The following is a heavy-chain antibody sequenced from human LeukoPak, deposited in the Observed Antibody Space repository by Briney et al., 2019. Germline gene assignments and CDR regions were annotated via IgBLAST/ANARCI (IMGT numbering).Heavy chain of an antibody. J-gene: IGHJ4*02. CDR1: GFTFNNYG. CDR3: ARCRYGDVLFDY. V-gene: IGHV3-33*01. D-gene: IGHD4-17*01. Sequence: GRSLRLSCAASGFTFNNYGTHWVRQAPGKGLEWVAVIWYDGSNKFYADSVKGRFTISRDNSQNTLYLQMKSLRAEDTAVYYCARCRYGDVLFDYWGQGTLVTVSS. CDR2: IWYDGSNK.